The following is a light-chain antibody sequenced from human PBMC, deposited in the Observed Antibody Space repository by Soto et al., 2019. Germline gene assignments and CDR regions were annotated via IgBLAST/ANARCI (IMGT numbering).Light chain of an antibody. V-gene: IGKV3-20*01. J-gene: IGKJ2*01. CDR2: GVS. Sequence: EIVLTQSPGTLSLSPGERATLSCRASQRVSSNYLAWYQQKPGQAPRLLIYGVSGRPTGIPDRFSGSGSGTEFTLTISRLEHEDFAVYYCQQYGSSLYTFGQGTKLQIK. CDR3: QQYGSSLYT. CDR1: QRVSSNY.